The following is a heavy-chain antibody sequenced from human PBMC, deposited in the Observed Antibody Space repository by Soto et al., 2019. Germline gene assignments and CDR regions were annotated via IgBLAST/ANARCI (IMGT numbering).Heavy chain of an antibody. D-gene: IGHD3-3*01. CDR2: IYYSGST. V-gene: IGHV4-39*01. CDR3: ARLPGGIRAHKIRYDFWSGFYVDY. Sequence: SETLSLTCTVSGGSISSSSYYWGWIRQPPGKGLEWIGSIYYSGSTYYNPSLKSRVPISVDTSKNQFSLKLSSVTAADTAVYYCARLPGGIRAHKIRYDFWSGFYVDYWGQGTLVTVSS. CDR1: GGSISSSSYY. J-gene: IGHJ4*02.